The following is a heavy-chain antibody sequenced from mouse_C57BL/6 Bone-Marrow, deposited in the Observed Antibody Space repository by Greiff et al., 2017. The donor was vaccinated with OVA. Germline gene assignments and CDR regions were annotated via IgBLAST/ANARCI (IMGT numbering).Heavy chain of an antibody. CDR1: GYTFTDYY. CDR2: INPYNGGT. CDR3: ARLTTGVALDY. V-gene: IGHV1-19*01. Sequence: VQLQQSGPVLVKPGASVKMSCKASGYTFTDYYMNWVKQSPGKSLEWIGVINPYNGGTSYNQKFKGKATLTVDKSSSTAYMELNSLTSEDSAVYYGARLTTGVALDYWGQGTTLTVSS. J-gene: IGHJ2*01. D-gene: IGHD1-1*01.